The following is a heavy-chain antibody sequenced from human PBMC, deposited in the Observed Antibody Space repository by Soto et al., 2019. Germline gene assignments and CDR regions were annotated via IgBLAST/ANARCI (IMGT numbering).Heavy chain of an antibody. CDR3: AKELSYNSGRPFDY. D-gene: IGHD3-10*01. Sequence: GGSLRLSCAAPGFAFSTYAMTWVRQAPGKGLEWVSSISDSGGTTFYADSVKGRFTVSRANSKNTLYLQMNSLRAEDTALYYCAKELSYNSGRPFDYWGHGTLVTVSS. CDR1: GFAFSTYA. J-gene: IGHJ4*01. CDR2: ISDSGGTT. V-gene: IGHV3-23*01.